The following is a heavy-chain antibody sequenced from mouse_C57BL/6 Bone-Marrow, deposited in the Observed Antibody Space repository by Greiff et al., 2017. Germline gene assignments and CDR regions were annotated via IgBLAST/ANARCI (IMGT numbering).Heavy chain of an antibody. CDR2: ISSGSSTI. J-gene: IGHJ3*01. CDR1: GFTFSDYG. V-gene: IGHV5-17*01. Sequence: EVMLVESGGGLVKPGGSLKLSCAASGFTFSDYGMHWVRQAPEKGLEWVAYISSGSSTIYYADTVKGRFTITRDNAKNTLFLHMTSLRSEDTAMYYCARLLAYWGQGTLVTVSA. CDR3: ARLLAY.